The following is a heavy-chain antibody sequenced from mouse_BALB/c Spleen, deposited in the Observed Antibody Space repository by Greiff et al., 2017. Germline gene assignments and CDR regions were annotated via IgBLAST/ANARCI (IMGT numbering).Heavy chain of an antibody. V-gene: IGHV1S34*01. Sequence: LVKTGASVKISCKASGYSFTGYYMHWVKQSHGKSLEWIGYISCYNGATSYNQKFKGKATFTVDTSSSTAYMQFNSLTSEDSAVYYCARWYDGYYAMDYWGQGTSVTVSS. J-gene: IGHJ4*01. CDR3: ARWYDGYYAMDY. CDR2: ISCYNGAT. D-gene: IGHD2-14*01. CDR1: GYSFTGYY.